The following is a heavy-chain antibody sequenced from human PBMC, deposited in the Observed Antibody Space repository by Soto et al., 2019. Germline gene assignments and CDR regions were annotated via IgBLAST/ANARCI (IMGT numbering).Heavy chain of an antibody. V-gene: IGHV3-74*01. J-gene: IGHJ3*02. CDR1: GFTFSSYW. D-gene: IGHD3-3*01. Sequence: GGSLRLSCAASGFTFSSYWMHWVRQAPGKGLVWVSRINSDGSSTSYADSVKGRFTISRDNAKNTLYLQMNSLRAEDTAVYYCERGGDFWSGYWDHDACDISGRGTMVTV. CDR3: ERGGDFWSGYWDHDACDI. CDR2: INSDGSST.